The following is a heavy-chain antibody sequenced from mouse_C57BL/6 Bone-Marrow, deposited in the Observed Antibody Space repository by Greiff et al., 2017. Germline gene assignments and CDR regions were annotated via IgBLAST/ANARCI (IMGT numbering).Heavy chain of an antibody. CDR3: ATTVVATRNFDY. CDR2: IHPNSGST. J-gene: IGHJ2*01. Sequence: VQLQQPGAELVKPGASVKLSCKASGYTFTSYWMHWVKQRPGQGLEWIGMIHPNSGSTNYNEKFKSKATLTVDKSSSTAYMQLSSLTSEDSAVYYCATTVVATRNFDYWGQGTTLTVSS. D-gene: IGHD1-1*01. CDR1: GYTFTSYW. V-gene: IGHV1-64*01.